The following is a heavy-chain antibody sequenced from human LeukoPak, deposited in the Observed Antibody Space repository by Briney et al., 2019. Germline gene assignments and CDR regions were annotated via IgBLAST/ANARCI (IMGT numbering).Heavy chain of an antibody. D-gene: IGHD2-15*01. CDR2: IIPIFGTA. J-gene: IGHJ6*02. CDR1: GGTFISYA. CDR3: ARENCSGGSCYRYYYGMDV. V-gene: IGHV1-69*13. Sequence: GASVKVSCKASGGTFISYAISWVRQAPGQGLEWMGGIIPIFGTANYAQKFQGRVTITADESTSTAYMELSSLRSEDTAVYYCARENCSGGSCYRYYYGMDVWGQGTTVTVSS.